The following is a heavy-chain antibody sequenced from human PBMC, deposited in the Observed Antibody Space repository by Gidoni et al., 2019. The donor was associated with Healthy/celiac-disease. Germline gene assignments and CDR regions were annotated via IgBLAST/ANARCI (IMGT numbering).Heavy chain of an antibody. CDR1: GGPVTSGSYY. V-gene: IGHV4-61*01. CDR2: IYYSGST. J-gene: IGHJ5*02. Sequence: QVQLQKSGPGLVKPSETLSLTCTVSGGPVTSGSYYWSWIRQPPGKGLEWIGYIYYSGSTNYNPSLKSRVTISVDTSKNQFSLKLSSVTAADTAVYYCARVTDVDKTIWFDPWGQGTLVTVSS. CDR3: ARVTDVDKTIWFDP. D-gene: IGHD5-18*01.